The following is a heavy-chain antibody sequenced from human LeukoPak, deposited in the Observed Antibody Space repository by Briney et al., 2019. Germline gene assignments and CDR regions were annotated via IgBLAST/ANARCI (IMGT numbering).Heavy chain of an antibody. V-gene: IGHV1-69*05. CDR2: IIPIFGTA. D-gene: IGHD2-2*02. CDR3: ASKVGYCSSTSCYSRGAFDI. J-gene: IGHJ3*02. CDR1: GGTFSSYA. Sequence: SVKVSCKASGGTFSSYAISWVRQAPGQGLEWMGGIIPIFGTANYAQKFQGRVTITTDESTSTAYMEVRSLRSEDTAVYYCASKVGYCSSTSCYSRGAFDIWGQGTMVTVSS.